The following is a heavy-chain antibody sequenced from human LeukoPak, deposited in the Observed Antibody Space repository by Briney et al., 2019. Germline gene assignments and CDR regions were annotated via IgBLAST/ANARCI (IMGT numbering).Heavy chain of an antibody. V-gene: IGHV3-23*01. CDR1: GFTFSSYA. CDR3: ARVVYDFWSAYDY. Sequence: GGSLRLSCAASGFTFSSYAMSWVRQAPGKGLEWVSAISGSGGSTYYADSVKGRFTISRDNSKNTLYLQMNSLRAEDTALYYCARVVYDFWSAYDYWGQGTLVTVSS. J-gene: IGHJ4*02. CDR2: ISGSGGST. D-gene: IGHD3-3*01.